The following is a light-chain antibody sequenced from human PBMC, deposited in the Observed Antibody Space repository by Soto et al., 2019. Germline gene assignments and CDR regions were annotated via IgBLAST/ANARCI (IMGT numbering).Light chain of an antibody. J-gene: IGKJ1*01. Sequence: DIRMTQSPSTLSASVGDRVTISCRASQSISSWLAWYQQTPGKAPKILIYDASSLESGVPSRFRGSGSGTECTLTISRLQPDDFTTYYCQQYNSYPGTFGQGTKVDI. CDR2: DAS. CDR1: QSISSW. CDR3: QQYNSYPGT. V-gene: IGKV1-5*01.